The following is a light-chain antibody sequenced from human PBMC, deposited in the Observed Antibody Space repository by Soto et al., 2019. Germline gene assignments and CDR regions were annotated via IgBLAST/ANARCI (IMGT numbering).Light chain of an antibody. CDR2: DAS. Sequence: EIVVTQSPATLSLSPWERATLSCRASQSVSSYLAWYQQKPGQAPRLLIYDASNRATGIPARFSGSGSGTDFTLTISSLEPEDFAVYYCQQRSNWWTFGQGTKVDIK. J-gene: IGKJ1*01. CDR3: QQRSNWWT. CDR1: QSVSSY. V-gene: IGKV3-11*01.